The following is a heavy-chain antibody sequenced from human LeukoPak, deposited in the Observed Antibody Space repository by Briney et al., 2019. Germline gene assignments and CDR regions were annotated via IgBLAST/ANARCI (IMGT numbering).Heavy chain of an antibody. Sequence: KTSQTLSLTCTVSGGSISSGDYYWSWIRQPPGKGLEWIGYIYYSGSTNYNPSLKSRVTISVDTSKNKFSLKLSSVTAADTAVYYCARDRGRELGGAFDIWGQGTMVTVSS. V-gene: IGHV4-61*08. CDR1: GGSISSGDYY. CDR3: ARDRGRELGGAFDI. D-gene: IGHD1-26*01. CDR2: IYYSGST. J-gene: IGHJ3*02.